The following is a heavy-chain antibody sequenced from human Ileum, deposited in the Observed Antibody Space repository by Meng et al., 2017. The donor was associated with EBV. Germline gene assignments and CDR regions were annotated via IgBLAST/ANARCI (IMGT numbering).Heavy chain of an antibody. J-gene: IGHJ4*02. CDR1: GYTFSNYG. CDR3: ARAGNGGSYYFTY. Sequence: QMQLVQSGAEVKKPGDSVKVACKASGYTFSNYGSSWLRQAPGQGLEWMGWISAYNGNTNYAQNLQGRVTMTTDTSTGTAYMEVRSLRSDDTAVYYCARAGNGGSYYFTYWGQGTLVTVSS. V-gene: IGHV1-18*01. D-gene: IGHD1-26*01. CDR2: ISAYNGNT.